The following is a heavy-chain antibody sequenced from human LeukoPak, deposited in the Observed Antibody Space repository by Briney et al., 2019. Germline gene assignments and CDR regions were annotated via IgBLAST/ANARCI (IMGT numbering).Heavy chain of an antibody. CDR1: GFTFSSYG. Sequence: PGGSLRLSCAASGFTFSSYGMHWVRQAPGKGLEWVAVISYDGSNKYYADSVKGRFTISRDNSKNTLYLQMNSLRAEDTAVYYCAKEFPAYCGGDCYSSPFDYWGQGTLVTVSS. CDR2: ISYDGSNK. J-gene: IGHJ4*02. V-gene: IGHV3-30*18. D-gene: IGHD2-21*02. CDR3: AKEFPAYCGGDCYSSPFDY.